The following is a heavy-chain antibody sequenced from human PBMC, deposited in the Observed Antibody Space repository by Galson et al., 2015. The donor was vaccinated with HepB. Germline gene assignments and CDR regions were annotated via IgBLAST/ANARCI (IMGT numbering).Heavy chain of an antibody. J-gene: IGHJ4*02. V-gene: IGHV3-73*01. CDR3: VRSGDFSGYSSR. Sequence: SLRLSCAASGFTFSGSAIHWVRQASGKGPEWVGLIRSKAYSYATSYVPSLKGRFTISRDDSKNMAYLHMRSLKTDDTAVYYCVRSGDFSGYSSRWGQGTLVTVSS. D-gene: IGHD6-13*01. CDR1: GFTFSGSA. CDR2: IRSKAYSYAT.